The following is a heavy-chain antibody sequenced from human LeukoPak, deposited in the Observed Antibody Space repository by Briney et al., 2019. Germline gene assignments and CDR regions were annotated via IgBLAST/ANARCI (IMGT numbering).Heavy chain of an antibody. J-gene: IGHJ6*02. Sequence: SETLSLTCTVSGGSFSSGTYYWSWIRQPPGKGLEWIGYIYHSGSTNYNPSLKSRVTISVDTSKNLFSLKLSSVTAADTAVYFCARDRGYYYAMDVWGQGTTVTVSS. CDR3: ARDRGYYYAMDV. V-gene: IGHV4-61*01. CDR1: GGSFSSGTYY. CDR2: IYHSGST. D-gene: IGHD3-10*01.